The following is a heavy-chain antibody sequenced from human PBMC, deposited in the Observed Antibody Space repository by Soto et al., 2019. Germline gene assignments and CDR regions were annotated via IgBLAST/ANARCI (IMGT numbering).Heavy chain of an antibody. J-gene: IGHJ4*02. CDR2: IGPLSDRT. CDR3: ARKSGRDCHSGGGCFSLDV. D-gene: IGHD2-15*01. Sequence: QVQLVQSGAEVKKPGSSLKVSCKVFGETLNSNPIGWVRQAPGQGLEWVGGIGPLSDRTNYAQELQGRVTVTADGSTSTVYMELSNLKSDDTAVYYCARKSGRDCHSGGGCFSLDVWGQGSLITVSS. CDR1: GETLNSNP. V-gene: IGHV1-69*01.